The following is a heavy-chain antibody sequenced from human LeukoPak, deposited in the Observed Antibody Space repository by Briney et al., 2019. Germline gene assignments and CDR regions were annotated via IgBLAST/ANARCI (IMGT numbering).Heavy chain of an antibody. V-gene: IGHV1-18*01. D-gene: IGHD4-17*01. J-gene: IGHJ4*02. CDR2: ISAYNGNT. Sequence: GASVKVSCKASGYTCTSYGINWVRQAPGQGLEWMGWISAYNGNTNYAQKLQGRVTMTTDTSTSTAYMELRSLRSDDTAVYYCAREKTDYGVTRAPDHWGQGTLVTASS. CDR1: GYTCTSYG. CDR3: AREKTDYGVTRAPDH.